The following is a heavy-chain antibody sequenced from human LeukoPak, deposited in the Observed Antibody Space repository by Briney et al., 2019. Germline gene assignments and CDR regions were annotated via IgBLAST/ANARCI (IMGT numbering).Heavy chain of an antibody. CDR1: GFTFDDYA. J-gene: IGHJ4*02. CDR2: ISWNSGSI. V-gene: IGHV3-9*01. D-gene: IGHD6-19*01. CDR3: AKDPNSSGWYYLDY. Sequence: PGGSLRLSCAASGFTFDDYAMHWVRQAPGKGLEWVSGISWNSGSIGYADSVKGRFTISRDNAKNSLYLQMNSLRAEDTALYYCAKDPNSSGWYYLDYWGQGTLVTVSS.